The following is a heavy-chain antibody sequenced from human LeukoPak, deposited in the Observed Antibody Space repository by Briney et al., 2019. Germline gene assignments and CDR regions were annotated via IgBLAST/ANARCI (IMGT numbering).Heavy chain of an antibody. V-gene: IGHV1-69*13. CDR2: SIPIFGTA. Sequence: ASVNVSFKASGGTFSSYAISWVRQAPGQGLEWMGGSIPIFGTANYAQKFQGRVTITADESTSTAYMELSSLRSEDTAVYYCARQGYSSSWYPYYFDYWGQGTLVTVSS. CDR3: ARQGYSSSWYPYYFDY. J-gene: IGHJ4*02. CDR1: GGTFSSYA. D-gene: IGHD6-13*01.